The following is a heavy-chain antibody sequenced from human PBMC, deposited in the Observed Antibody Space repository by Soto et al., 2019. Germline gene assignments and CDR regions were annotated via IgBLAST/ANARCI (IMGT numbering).Heavy chain of an antibody. CDR3: ARATTGTTSNWGYYYYYMDV. CDR1: GGSFCGYY. D-gene: IGHD1-1*01. CDR2: INHSGST. Sequence: SESLSLTCAVYGGSFCGYYWSWIRQPPGKGLEWIGEINHSGSTNYNPSLKRRVTISVDTSKNQFSLKLSSVTAADTAVYYCARATTGTTSNWGYYYYYMDVWGKGTTVTVSS. J-gene: IGHJ6*03. V-gene: IGHV4-34*01.